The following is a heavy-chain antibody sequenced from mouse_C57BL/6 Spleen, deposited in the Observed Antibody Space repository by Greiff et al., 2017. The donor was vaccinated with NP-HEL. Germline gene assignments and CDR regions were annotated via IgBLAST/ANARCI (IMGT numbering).Heavy chain of an antibody. J-gene: IGHJ1*03. CDR1: GYTFTSYW. D-gene: IGHD2-4*01. CDR2: IYPGSGST. Sequence: QVQLQQPGAELVKPGASVKMSCKASGYTFTSYWITWVKQRPGQGLEWIGDIYPGSGSTNYNEKFKSKATLTVDTSSSTAYMQLSSLTSEDSAVYYCASAGYDYDVGYWYFDVWGTGTTVTVSS. CDR3: ASAGYDYDVGYWYFDV. V-gene: IGHV1-55*01.